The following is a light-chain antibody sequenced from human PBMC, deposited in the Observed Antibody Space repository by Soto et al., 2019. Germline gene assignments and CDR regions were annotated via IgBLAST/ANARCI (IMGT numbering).Light chain of an antibody. Sequence: VIWMTQSPSLLSASAGDRVTISCLMSQGISSYLAWYQQKPGKAPELLIYAASTLQSGVPSRFSGSVSGTEFTLTISSLQPDDFATYYCQQYKSYSPITFGQGTRLEI. J-gene: IGKJ5*01. CDR3: QQYKSYSPIT. CDR2: AAS. CDR1: QGISSY. V-gene: IGKV1D-8*03.